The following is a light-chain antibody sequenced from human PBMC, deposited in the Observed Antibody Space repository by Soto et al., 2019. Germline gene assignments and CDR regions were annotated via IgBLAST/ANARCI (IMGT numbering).Light chain of an antibody. CDR1: QSISSY. J-gene: IGKJ4*01. V-gene: IGKV1-39*01. CDR2: AAS. CDR3: QQSYGTPLT. Sequence: DIEMTQSPSSLSASVGDRVTITCRASQSISSYLNWYQQKPGKVPKLLIYAASSLKSGVPPRFSGSGSGTDFTLTISSLQPEDFATYYCQQSYGTPLTFGGGTKVEIK.